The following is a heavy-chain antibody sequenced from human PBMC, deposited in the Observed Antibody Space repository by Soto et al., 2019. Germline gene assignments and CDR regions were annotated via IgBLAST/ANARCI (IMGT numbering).Heavy chain of an antibody. V-gene: IGHV1-8*01. CDR1: GYTFSSYD. J-gene: IGHJ6*02. CDR2: MNPNSGNT. Sequence: GAAGQVSRKASGYTFSSYDINGVGQATGQGLEWMGCMNPNSGNTGYAQKFQGRVTMNRKTSISTAYMELSSLRSEDTAVYYCARGTRTTVYYYGMDVWGQGTTVTVSS. CDR3: ARGTRTTVYYYGMDV. D-gene: IGHD4-17*01.